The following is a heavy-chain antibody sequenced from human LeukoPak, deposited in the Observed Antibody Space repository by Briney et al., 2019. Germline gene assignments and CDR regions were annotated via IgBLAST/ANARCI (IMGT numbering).Heavy chain of an antibody. J-gene: IGHJ4*02. CDR2: ISGDGSSI. CDR3: AKDTVGAAGTFPDY. D-gene: IGHD6-13*01. V-gene: IGHV3-43*02. Sequence: GGSLRLSCAASGFTFDDYAMHWVRQAPGKGLEWVSLISGDGSSIYYADSVKGRFTISRDNDKDSLYLQMESLRTEDTAFYYCAKDTVGAAGTFPDYWGQGTLVNVSS. CDR1: GFTFDDYA.